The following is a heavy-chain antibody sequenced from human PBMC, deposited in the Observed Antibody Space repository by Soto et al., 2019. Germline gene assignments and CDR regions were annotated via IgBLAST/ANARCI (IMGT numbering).Heavy chain of an antibody. Sequence: ASETLSLTCTVSGGSISDYYWSWIRQPPGKGLECIGYIYYSGSTNYNPSLKSRVTISVDTSKNQFSLNLNSVTAADTALYYCARANYDSGTSCYWFDYWGQGNLVTVSS. CDR3: ARANYDSGTSCYWFDY. J-gene: IGHJ4*02. V-gene: IGHV4-59*01. CDR1: GGSISDYY. D-gene: IGHD2-2*01. CDR2: IYYSGST.